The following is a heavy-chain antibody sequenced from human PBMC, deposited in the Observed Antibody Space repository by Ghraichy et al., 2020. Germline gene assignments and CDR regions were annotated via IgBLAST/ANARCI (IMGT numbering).Heavy chain of an antibody. D-gene: IGHD3-22*01. Sequence: SQTLSLTCAVSGYSITSGYHWGWIRQPPGKGLEWIGSMYQSGSTYYKPSLKSRVTILVDTPKNQFSLKLSSVTAADTAVYYCARVAGNYYDSSGQKWFDPWGQGTLVTVSS. J-gene: IGHJ5*02. V-gene: IGHV4-38-2*01. CDR2: MYQSGST. CDR3: ARVAGNYYDSSGQKWFDP. CDR1: GYSITSGYH.